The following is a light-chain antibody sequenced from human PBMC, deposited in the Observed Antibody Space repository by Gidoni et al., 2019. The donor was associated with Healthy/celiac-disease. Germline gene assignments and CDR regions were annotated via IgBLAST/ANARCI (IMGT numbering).Light chain of an antibody. CDR1: NLGSKN. J-gene: IGLJ3*02. CDR3: QVWDSSTGV. CDR2: RDS. Sequence: SYELTQPLSVSVALGQTARITCGGNNLGSKNVHWYQQKPCQAPVLVIYRDSNRPSGIPERFSGSNSGNTATLTISRAQAGDEADYYCQVWDSSTGVFGGGTKLTVL. V-gene: IGLV3-9*01.